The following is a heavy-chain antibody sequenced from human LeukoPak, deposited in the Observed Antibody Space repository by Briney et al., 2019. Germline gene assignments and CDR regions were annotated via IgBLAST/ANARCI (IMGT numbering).Heavy chain of an antibody. CDR3: AKETQRAYSYATDY. Sequence: GGSLRLSCAASGFTFSSYAMSWVRQAPGKGLQWVSAISGSGGSTYYADSVKGRFTIPRDNSKNTLYLQMNSLRAEDTAVYYCAKETQRAYSYATDYWGQGTLVTVSS. J-gene: IGHJ4*02. V-gene: IGHV3-23*01. CDR2: ISGSGGST. CDR1: GFTFSSYA. D-gene: IGHD5-18*01.